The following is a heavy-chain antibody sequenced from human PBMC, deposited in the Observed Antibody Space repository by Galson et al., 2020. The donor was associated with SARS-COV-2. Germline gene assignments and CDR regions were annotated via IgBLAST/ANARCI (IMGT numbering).Heavy chain of an antibody. Sequence: GESLKISCAASGFTFSSYAMHWVRQAPGKGLEWVAVISYDGSNKYYADSVKGRFTISRDNSKNTLYLQMNSLRAEDTAVYYCARDLRRGGRRNRSLDYWGQGTLVTVSS. V-gene: IGHV3-30*04. CDR3: ARDLRRGGRRNRSLDY. J-gene: IGHJ4*02. CDR2: ISYDGSNK. D-gene: IGHD2-15*01. CDR1: GFTFSSYA.